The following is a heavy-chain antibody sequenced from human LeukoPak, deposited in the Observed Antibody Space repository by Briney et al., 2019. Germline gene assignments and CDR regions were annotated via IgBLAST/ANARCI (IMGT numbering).Heavy chain of an antibody. CDR1: GFTFSSYG. V-gene: IGHV3-30*18. Sequence: GRSLRLSCAAPGFTFSSYGMHWVRQAPGKGLEWVAVISYDGSNKYYADSVKGRFTISRDNSKNTLYLQMNSLRAEDTAVYYCAKDPYDSSGYYFPGAFDIWGQGTMVTVSS. CDR3: AKDPYDSSGYYFPGAFDI. D-gene: IGHD3-22*01. CDR2: ISYDGSNK. J-gene: IGHJ3*02.